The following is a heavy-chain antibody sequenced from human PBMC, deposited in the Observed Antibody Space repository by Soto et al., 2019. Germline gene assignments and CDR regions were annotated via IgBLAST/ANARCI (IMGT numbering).Heavy chain of an antibody. Sequence: QVQLVQSGPEVKKPGASVKVSCETSGYTFTTYDITWVRQAPGQGLEWMGWSSTFNGDTKYEEKLQDSVTMTTDTFTATAYMELRSLGSDDTAVYYCARGYCADDICYYFDFWGQGTLVSVSS. D-gene: IGHD2-8*01. CDR1: GYTFTTYD. V-gene: IGHV1-18*01. J-gene: IGHJ4*02. CDR2: SSTFNGDT. CDR3: ARGYCADDICYYFDF.